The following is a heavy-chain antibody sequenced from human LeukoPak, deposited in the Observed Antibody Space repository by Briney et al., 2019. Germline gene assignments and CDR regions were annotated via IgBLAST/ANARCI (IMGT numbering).Heavy chain of an antibody. CDR1: GFTFSSYA. CDR2: ISYDGSNK. Sequence: TGGSLRFSCAASGFTFSSYAMHWVRQAPGKGLEWVAVISYDGSNKYYADSVKGRFSISRDNSRNTLYVQMNSLRAEDTAVYYCARAERWLHTFDSWGQGTLVTVSS. J-gene: IGHJ4*02. CDR3: ARAERWLHTFDS. D-gene: IGHD4-23*01. V-gene: IGHV3-30-3*01.